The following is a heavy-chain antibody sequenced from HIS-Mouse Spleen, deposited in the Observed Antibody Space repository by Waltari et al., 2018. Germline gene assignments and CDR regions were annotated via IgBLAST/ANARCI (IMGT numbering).Heavy chain of an antibody. V-gene: IGHV3-9*01. D-gene: IGHD6-13*01. CDR2: ISWNRGSI. Sequence: EVQLVESGGGLVQPGRSLRLSCAASGFTFDDYAMHWVRQAPGKGLEWVSGISWNRGSIGYADSVKGRFTISRDNAKNSLYLQMNSLRAEDTALYYCAKDRIAAALDYWGQGTLVTVSS. J-gene: IGHJ4*02. CDR3: AKDRIAAALDY. CDR1: GFTFDDYA.